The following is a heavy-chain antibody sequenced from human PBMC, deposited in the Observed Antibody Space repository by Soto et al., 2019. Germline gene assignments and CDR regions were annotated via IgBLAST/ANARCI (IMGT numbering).Heavy chain of an antibody. CDR3: AREKPYSSRWYHDY. CDR2: INQSGST. CDR1: GGSFSGYY. J-gene: IGHJ4*02. D-gene: IGHD6-13*01. V-gene: IGHV4-34*01. Sequence: QVQLQQWGAGLLKPSETLSLTCAVYGGSFSGYYWSWIRQPPGKGLEWIGDINQSGSTNYNPSLKSRVTISVDTSKNQFSLKLSSVTAVDTAVYYCAREKPYSSRWYHDYWGQGTLVTVSS.